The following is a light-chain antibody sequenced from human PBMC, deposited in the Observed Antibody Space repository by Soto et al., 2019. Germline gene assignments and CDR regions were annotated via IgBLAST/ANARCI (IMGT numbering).Light chain of an antibody. CDR3: QQYGSSLPIT. J-gene: IGKJ5*01. CDR1: QSVSSSY. CDR2: GAS. Sequence: EIVLTQSPGTLSLSPGERVTLSCRASQSVSSSYLAWYQQKPGQAPRLLIYGASSRATGIPDRFSGSGSGTDFTLTISRLEPEDFAVYYCQQYGSSLPITFGQGTRLENK. V-gene: IGKV3-20*01.